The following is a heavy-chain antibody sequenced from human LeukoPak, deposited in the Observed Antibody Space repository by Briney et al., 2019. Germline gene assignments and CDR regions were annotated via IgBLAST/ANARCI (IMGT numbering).Heavy chain of an antibody. V-gene: IGHV3-21*01. CDR3: ARGGPGSCTSTSCHGDY. J-gene: IGHJ4*02. CDR2: ISRGSSYI. D-gene: IGHD2-2*01. CDR1: GFTFSTYS. Sequence: GGSLRLSCAASGFTFSTYSMNWVRQAPGKGLEWVSSISRGSSYIYYADSVKGRFTISRDNAENSLYLQMNSLSAEDTAVYYCARGGPGSCTSTSCHGDYWGQGTLVSVSS.